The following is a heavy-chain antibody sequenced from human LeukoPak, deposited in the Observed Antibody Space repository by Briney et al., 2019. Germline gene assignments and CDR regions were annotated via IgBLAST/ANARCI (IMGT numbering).Heavy chain of an antibody. V-gene: IGHV3-23*01. J-gene: IGHJ4*02. Sequence: GGSLRLSCAASGFTFSSYAMSWVRQAPGKGLEWVSAISGSGGSTYYADSVKGRFTISRDNSKNTLYPQMNSLRAEDTAVYYCAKDRRRGYYGSGSYCFDYWGQGTLVTVSS. CDR2: ISGSGGST. CDR3: AKDRRRGYYGSGSYCFDY. D-gene: IGHD3-10*01. CDR1: GFTFSSYA.